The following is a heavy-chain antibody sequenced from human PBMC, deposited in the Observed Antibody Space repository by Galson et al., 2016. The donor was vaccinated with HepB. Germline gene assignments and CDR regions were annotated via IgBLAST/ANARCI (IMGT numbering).Heavy chain of an antibody. J-gene: IGHJ4*02. Sequence: SLRLSCAASGFTFNPYTMHWVRQTPGKGLEWVAFISYDGSNEYYADSVKGRFTISRDNAKNSLYLQMNSLRAEDTAVYYCASERIGFGEPPDYWGQGTLVTVSS. CDR1: GFTFNPYT. V-gene: IGHV3-30*04. D-gene: IGHD3-10*01. CDR3: ASERIGFGEPPDY. CDR2: ISYDGSNE.